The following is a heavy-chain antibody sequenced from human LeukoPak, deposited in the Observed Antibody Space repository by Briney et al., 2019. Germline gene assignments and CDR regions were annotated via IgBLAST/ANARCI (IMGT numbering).Heavy chain of an antibody. D-gene: IGHD6-13*01. J-gene: IGHJ4*02. CDR2: TSYSGNT. CDR3: ARQGGYIAPLAL. CDR1: GGSISSYY. Sequence: PSETLSLTCTVSGGSISSYYWSWIRQPPGKGLEWIGYTSYSGNTNYNPSLKSRVTISVDTSKNQFSLKLSSVTAADTAVYYYARQGGYIAPLALWGQGTLVTVSS. V-gene: IGHV4-59*08.